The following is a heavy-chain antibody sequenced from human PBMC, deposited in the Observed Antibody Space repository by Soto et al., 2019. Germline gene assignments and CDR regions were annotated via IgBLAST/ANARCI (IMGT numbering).Heavy chain of an antibody. J-gene: IGHJ4*02. CDR2: INHTGST. CDR1: RGSFSGYY. Sequence: SETLSLTCAVYRGSFSGYYWSWIRQPPGKGLEWIGEINHTGSTNYNPSLKSRVTISVDTSKNQFSLKLSSVTAADTAVYYCARSRITGTSPYYWGQGTLVTVSS. V-gene: IGHV4-34*01. D-gene: IGHD1-20*01. CDR3: ARSRITGTSPYY.